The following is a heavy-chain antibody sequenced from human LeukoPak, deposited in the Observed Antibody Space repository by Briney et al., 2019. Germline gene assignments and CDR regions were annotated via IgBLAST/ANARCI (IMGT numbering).Heavy chain of an antibody. CDR1: GGSISSSSYY. Sequence: SETLSLTCTVSGGSISSSSYYWGWIRQPPGKGLEWIGSIYYSGSTYYNPSLKSRVTISVDTSKNQFSLKLSSVTAADTAVYYCARAAGDYPPYYYYMDVWGKGTTVTVSS. CDR2: IYYSGST. D-gene: IGHD4-17*01. J-gene: IGHJ6*03. CDR3: ARAAGDYPPYYYYMDV. V-gene: IGHV4-39*07.